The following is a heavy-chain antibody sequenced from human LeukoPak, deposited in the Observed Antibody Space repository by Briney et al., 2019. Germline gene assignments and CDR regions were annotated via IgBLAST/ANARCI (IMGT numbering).Heavy chain of an antibody. V-gene: IGHV6-1*01. D-gene: IGHD1-1*01. J-gene: IGHJ3*02. Sequence: SQTLSLTCAISGDSVSSNSAAWNWIRQSPSRGLEWLGRTYYRSKWYNDYAASVKSRITINPDTSKDQFSLQLNSVTPEDTAVYYCARDQLWDGSDAFDIWGQGTMVTVSS. CDR2: TYYRSKWYN. CDR3: ARDQLWDGSDAFDI. CDR1: GDSVSSNSAA.